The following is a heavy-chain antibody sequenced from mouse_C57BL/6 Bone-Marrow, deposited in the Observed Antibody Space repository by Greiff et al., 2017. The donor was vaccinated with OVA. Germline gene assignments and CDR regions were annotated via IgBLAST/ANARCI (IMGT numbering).Heavy chain of an antibody. J-gene: IGHJ3*01. D-gene: IGHD2-3*01. CDR3: TGFDGYRGFAY. Sequence: VHVKQSGTVLARPGASVKMSCKTSGYTFTSYWMHWVKQRPGQGLEWIGAIYPGNSDTSYNQKFKGKAKLTAVTSASTAYMELSSLTNEDSAVYYCTGFDGYRGFAYWGQGTLVTVSA. V-gene: IGHV1-5*01. CDR1: GYTFTSYW. CDR2: IYPGNSDT.